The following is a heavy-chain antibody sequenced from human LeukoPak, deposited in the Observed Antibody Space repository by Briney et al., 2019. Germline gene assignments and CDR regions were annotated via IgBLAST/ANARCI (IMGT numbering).Heavy chain of an antibody. J-gene: IGHJ4*02. CDR2: IIPIFGTA. D-gene: IGHD3-3*01. CDR1: GGTFSSYA. Sequence: PVKVSCKASGGTFSSYAISWVRQAPGQGLEWMGGIIPIFGTANYAQKFQGRVTITADESTSTAYMELSSLRSEDTAVYYCALPPERRFLEWGNWGQGTLVTVSS. CDR3: ALPPERRFLEWGN. V-gene: IGHV1-69*13.